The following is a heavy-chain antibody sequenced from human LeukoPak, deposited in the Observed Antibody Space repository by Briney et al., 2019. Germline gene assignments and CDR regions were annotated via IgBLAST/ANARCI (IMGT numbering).Heavy chain of an antibody. Sequence: GASVKVSCKASGGTFSSYAISWVRPAPGQGLEWMGRIIPILGIASYAQKFQGRVTITADKSTSTAYMELSSLRSEDTAVYYCARVDKWKTIPVDYWGQGTLVTVSS. J-gene: IGHJ4*02. CDR3: ARVDKWKTIPVDY. D-gene: IGHD1-20*01. CDR1: GGTFSSYA. CDR2: IIPILGIA. V-gene: IGHV1-69*04.